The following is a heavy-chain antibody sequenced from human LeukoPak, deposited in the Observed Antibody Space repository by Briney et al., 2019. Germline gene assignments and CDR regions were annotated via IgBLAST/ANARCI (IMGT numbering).Heavy chain of an antibody. CDR1: GFSFSSFA. CDR2: ISGRGDGT. D-gene: IGHD2-2*01. J-gene: IGHJ6*04. V-gene: IGHV3-23*01. CDR3: AKDRVPAAKSLSYYYGMDV. Sequence: PGGSLTLSCAASGFSFSSFAMSWVRQAPGKGLEWVSTISGRGDGTYYADSVKGRFAISRDNSKNTLYLQMNSLRPEDTAVYSCAKDRVPAAKSLSYYYGMDVWGAGTTVTVSS.